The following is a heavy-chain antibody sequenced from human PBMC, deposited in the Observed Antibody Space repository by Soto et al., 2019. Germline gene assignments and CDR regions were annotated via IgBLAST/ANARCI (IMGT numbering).Heavy chain of an antibody. D-gene: IGHD2-2*02. J-gene: IGHJ6*03. V-gene: IGHV1-8*02. CDR1: GYTFTSYD. CDR2: MNPNSGNT. Sequence: ASVNVSCKASGYTFTSYDINWVRQATGQGLEWMGWMNPNSGNTGYAQKFQGRVTMTRNTSISTAYMELSSLRSEDTAVYYCARGREYCSSTSCYIDYYYYYMDVWGKGTTVTVSS. CDR3: ARGREYCSSTSCYIDYYYYYMDV.